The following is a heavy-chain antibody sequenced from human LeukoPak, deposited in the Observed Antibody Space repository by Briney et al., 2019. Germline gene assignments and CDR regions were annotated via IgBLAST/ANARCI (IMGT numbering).Heavy chain of an antibody. J-gene: IGHJ3*02. CDR1: GGSISPYY. Sequence: SETLSLTCTVSGGSISPYYWSWIRQPPGKGLEWIGYIYYSGSTNYNPSLKSRVTISVDTSKNQFSLKLSSVTAADTAVYYCARGAYYGSGSFAFDIWGQGTMVTVSS. CDR2: IYYSGST. D-gene: IGHD3-10*01. V-gene: IGHV4-59*01. CDR3: ARGAYYGSGSFAFDI.